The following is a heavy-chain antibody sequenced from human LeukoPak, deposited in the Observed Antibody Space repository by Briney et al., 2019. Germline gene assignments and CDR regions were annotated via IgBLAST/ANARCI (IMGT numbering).Heavy chain of an antibody. Sequence: GGSLRLSCAASGFTFSSYSMNWVRQAPGKGLEWVSYIISSSSTIYYADSVKGRFTISRDNAKNSLYLQMNSLRAEDTAVYYCARDRPPYDSSGNAFDIWGQGTMVTVSS. CDR2: IISSSSTI. D-gene: IGHD3-22*01. CDR1: GFTFSSYS. CDR3: ARDRPPYDSSGNAFDI. V-gene: IGHV3-48*04. J-gene: IGHJ3*02.